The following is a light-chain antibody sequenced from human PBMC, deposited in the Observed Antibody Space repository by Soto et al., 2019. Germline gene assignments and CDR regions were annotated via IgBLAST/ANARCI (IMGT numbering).Light chain of an antibody. Sequence: DIQLTQSPSFLSAPVADRLTITCRASQGLSNYLAWYQQKPGKAPKLLTYSAFSLQSGVPSRFSGSGSGTEYTLTISSLQTEDFATYCCQQLNSCPLTFGGGTKVEI. J-gene: IGKJ4*01. CDR2: SAF. V-gene: IGKV1-9*01. CDR3: QQLNSCPLT. CDR1: QGLSNY.